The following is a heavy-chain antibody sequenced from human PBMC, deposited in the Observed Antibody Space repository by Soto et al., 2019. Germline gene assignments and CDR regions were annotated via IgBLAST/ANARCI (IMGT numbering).Heavy chain of an antibody. V-gene: IGHV5-51*03. CDR2: IYPGDSDT. Sequence: MQRASLKISCKGSGYSFTSYWIGWVRQMPGKGLEWMGIIYPGDSDTRYSPSFQGQVTISADKSISTAYLQWSSLKASDTAMYYCARPIMYYYDSSGYYDAFDIWGQGTMVTVSS. CDR1: GYSFTSYW. D-gene: IGHD3-22*01. J-gene: IGHJ3*02. CDR3: ARPIMYYYDSSGYYDAFDI.